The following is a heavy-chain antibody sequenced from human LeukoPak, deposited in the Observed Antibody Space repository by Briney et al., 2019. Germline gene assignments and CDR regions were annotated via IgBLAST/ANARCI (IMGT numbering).Heavy chain of an antibody. V-gene: IGHV4-59*01. CDR1: GGSISSYY. CDR2: LYYSGNT. J-gene: IGHJ6*02. Sequence: ASETLSLTCTVSGGSISSYYWSWIRQPPGKGLEWIGYLYYSGNTKYNPSLKSRVTISVDTSKNQFSLKLTSVTAADTAVYYCARGHRTSSAYHCNAMDVWGQGTTVTVSS. D-gene: IGHD2-8*01. CDR3: ARGHRTSSAYHCNAMDV.